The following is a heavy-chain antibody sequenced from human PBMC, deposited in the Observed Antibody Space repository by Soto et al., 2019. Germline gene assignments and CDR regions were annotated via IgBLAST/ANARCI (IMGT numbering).Heavy chain of an antibody. CDR3: ARSIERGATLDNYYGMDV. D-gene: IGHD2-15*01. V-gene: IGHV5-51*01. CDR1: GYSFTSYW. J-gene: IGHJ6*02. Sequence: GESLKISCKGSGYSFTSYWIGWVRQMPGKGLEWMGIIYPGDSDTRYSPSFQGQVTISADKSISTAYLQWSSLKASDTAMYYCARSIERGATLDNYYGMDVWGQGTTVTVSS. CDR2: IYPGDSDT.